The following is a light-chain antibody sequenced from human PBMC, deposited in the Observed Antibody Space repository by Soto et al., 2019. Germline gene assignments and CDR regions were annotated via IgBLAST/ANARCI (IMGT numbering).Light chain of an antibody. J-gene: IGLJ2*01. CDR2: EGS. V-gene: IGLV2-23*01. Sequence: QSALTQPASVSGSPGQSITISCTGTSSDVGSYNLVSWYQQHPGKAPKLMIYEGSKRASGVSNRFSGPKSGNTASLTISGPQAGGEANYHRFSYAGSSTPVVFGGGTKLTAL. CDR3: FSYAGSSTPVV. CDR1: SSDVGSYNL.